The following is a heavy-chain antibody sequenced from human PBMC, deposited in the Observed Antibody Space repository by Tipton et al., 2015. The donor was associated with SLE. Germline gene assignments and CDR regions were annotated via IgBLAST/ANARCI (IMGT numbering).Heavy chain of an antibody. CDR2: VYYDGSP. J-gene: IGHJ6*02. D-gene: IGHD7-27*01. V-gene: IGHV4-59*01. CDR3: ARDNWVSRGNSWVFYGMDV. Sequence: TLSLTCTDSGGSIGSYYWSWIRQPPGKGLEWIEYVYYDGSPKYSPSFKSRVTISLGPSSNEFSLKLNSVTAADTAVYYCARDNWVSRGNSWVFYGMDVWGQGTTAPVSS. CDR1: GGSIGSYY.